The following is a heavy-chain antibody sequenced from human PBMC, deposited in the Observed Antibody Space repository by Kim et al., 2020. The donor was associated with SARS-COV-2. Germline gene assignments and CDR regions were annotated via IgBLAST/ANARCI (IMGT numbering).Heavy chain of an antibody. CDR3: ARGDNYGSTGYFLY. CDR1: GHMFTTYG. Sequence: ASVKVSCKTSGHMFTTYGINWVRQAPGQGLEWMGWISGHNGRTNYAQKFQGRVTMTTDTSTTTAYMELRSLTSDDMAVYYCARGDNYGSTGYFLYWGQGTLVTVSS. CDR2: ISGHNGRT. D-gene: IGHD3-9*01. V-gene: IGHV1-18*03. J-gene: IGHJ4*02.